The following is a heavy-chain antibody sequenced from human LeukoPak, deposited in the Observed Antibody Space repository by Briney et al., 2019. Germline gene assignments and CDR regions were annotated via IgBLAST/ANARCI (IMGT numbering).Heavy chain of an antibody. CDR1: GFTFSSYA. CDR2: ISGSGGST. CDR3: AKAPIVVVVAAIVY. Sequence: PGGSLRLSCAASGFTFSSYAMSWVRQAPGKGLEWVSAISGSGGSTYYADSVKGRFTISRDNSKNTLYLQMNSLRAEDTAVYYCAKAPIVVVVAAIVYWGQGTLVTVSS. V-gene: IGHV3-23*01. D-gene: IGHD2-15*01. J-gene: IGHJ4*02.